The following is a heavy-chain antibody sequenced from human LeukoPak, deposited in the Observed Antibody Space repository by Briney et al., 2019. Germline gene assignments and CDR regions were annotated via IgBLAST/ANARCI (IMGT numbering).Heavy chain of an antibody. D-gene: IGHD6-13*01. CDR3: AELIAAAVY. CDR2: ISGSGGTT. V-gene: IGHV3-23*01. Sequence: GGSLRLSCATSGFTFSNYAVSWVRQAPGKGLEWVSSISGSGGTTYYADSVKGRFTISRDNAKNSLYLQMNSLRAEDTAVYYCAELIAAAVYWGQGTLVTVSS. J-gene: IGHJ4*02. CDR1: GFTFSNYA.